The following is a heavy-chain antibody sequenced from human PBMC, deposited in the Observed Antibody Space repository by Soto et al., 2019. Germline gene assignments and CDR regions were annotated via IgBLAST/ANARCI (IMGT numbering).Heavy chain of an antibody. CDR2: IYYSGST. D-gene: IGHD6-13*01. J-gene: IGHJ6*02. V-gene: IGHV4-59*01. CDR1: GGSISSYY. CDR3: ARLYSSSWYEDYYYGMDV. Sequence: SETLSLTCTVSGGSISSYYWSRIRQPPGKGLEWIGYIYYSGSTNYNPSLKSRVTISVDTSKNQFSLKLSSVTAADTAVYYCARLYSSSWYEDYYYGMDVWGQGTTVTVSS.